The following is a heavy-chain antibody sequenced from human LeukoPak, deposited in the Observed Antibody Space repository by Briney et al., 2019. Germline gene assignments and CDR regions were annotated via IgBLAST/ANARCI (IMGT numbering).Heavy chain of an antibody. V-gene: IGHV4-39*01. CDR3: ARPEAAAGHDAFDI. CDR1: GGSISSSSYY. D-gene: IGHD6-13*01. J-gene: IGHJ3*02. CDR2: IYDSGST. Sequence: SETLSLTCTVSGGSISSSSYYWGWIRQPPGKGLEWIGSIYDSGSTYYNPSLKSRVTISVDTSKKQFSLKLSSVTAADTAVYYRARPEAAAGHDAFDIWGQGTMVTVSS.